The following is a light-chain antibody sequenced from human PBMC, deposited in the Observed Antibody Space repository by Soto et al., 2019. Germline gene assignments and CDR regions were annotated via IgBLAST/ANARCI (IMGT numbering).Light chain of an antibody. J-gene: IGKJ5*01. Sequence: GLRPSVSALSISLXTEATLPCXXSQSVRNYLAWYQQKPGQAPRLLIYDASNRATGIPARFSGSGSGTVFTHTIGYLEAEDFGVYYCQQRSNSAAPTFGQGTRLEIK. CDR3: QQRSNSAAPT. CDR1: QSVRNY. V-gene: IGKV3-11*01. CDR2: DAS.